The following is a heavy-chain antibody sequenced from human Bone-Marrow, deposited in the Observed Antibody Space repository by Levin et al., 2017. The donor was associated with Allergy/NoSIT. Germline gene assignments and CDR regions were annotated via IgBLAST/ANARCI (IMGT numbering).Heavy chain of an antibody. V-gene: IGHV3-23*01. J-gene: IGHJ4*02. CDR1: GFTFSNYA. CDR3: AKDRDFYGSGSLGN. D-gene: IGHD3-10*01. Sequence: ASVKVSCAASGFTFSNYAMSWVRQAPGKGLEWVSGISGSGDSTYDGDSVKGRFTISRDNSKNTLYLQMNSLRAEDTAVDYCAKDRDFYGSGSLGNWGQGTLVTVAS. CDR2: ISGSGDST.